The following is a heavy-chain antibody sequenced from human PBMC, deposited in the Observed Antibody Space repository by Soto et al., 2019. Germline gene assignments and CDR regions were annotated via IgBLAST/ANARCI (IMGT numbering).Heavy chain of an antibody. CDR2: IYPGDSDT. J-gene: IGHJ6*02. D-gene: IGHD3-10*01. Sequence: GESLKISCKVSGYSFNSYWISCVRQMPGKGLEWMGIIYPGDSDTRYSPSFQGQVTISADKSISTAYLQWSSLKASDTAMYYCAGGGVRGVITRTRDYYGMDVWGQGTTVTVSS. CDR1: GYSFNSYW. V-gene: IGHV5-51*01. CDR3: AGGGVRGVITRTRDYYGMDV.